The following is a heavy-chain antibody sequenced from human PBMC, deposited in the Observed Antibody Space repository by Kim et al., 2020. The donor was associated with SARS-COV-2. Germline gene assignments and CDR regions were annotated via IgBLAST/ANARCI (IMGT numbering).Heavy chain of an antibody. J-gene: IGHJ6*02. V-gene: IGHV5-51*01. Sequence: GESLKISCKGSGYSFTSYWIGWVRQMPGKGLEWMGIIYPGDSDTRYSPSFQGQVTISADKSISTAYLQWSSLKASDTAMYYCARHGASIAAFGGGMDVWGQGTTVTVSS. D-gene: IGHD6-6*01. CDR1: GYSFTSYW. CDR3: ARHGASIAAFGGGMDV. CDR2: IYPGDSDT.